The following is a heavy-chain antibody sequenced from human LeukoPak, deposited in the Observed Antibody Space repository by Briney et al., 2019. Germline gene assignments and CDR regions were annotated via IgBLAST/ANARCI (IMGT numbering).Heavy chain of an antibody. V-gene: IGHV3-33*01. J-gene: IGHJ4*02. Sequence: GGSLRLSCAASGFTFSSYGFHWVRQVPGKGLEWVAVIWYDGSKKFYVDSVKDRFTISRDNSKNTLYLQMDSLRAEDTALYYCARAGLGSSASEFDYWSQGTLVTVSS. CDR2: IWYDGSKK. CDR3: ARAGLGSSASEFDY. D-gene: IGHD2-2*01. CDR1: GFTFSSYG.